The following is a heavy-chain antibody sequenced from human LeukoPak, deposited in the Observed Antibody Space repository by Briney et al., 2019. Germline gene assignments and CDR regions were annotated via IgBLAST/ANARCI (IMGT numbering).Heavy chain of an antibody. CDR3: ARIFYYDSSGYSSGFDY. J-gene: IGHJ4*02. CDR1: GYTFTSYG. Sequence: ASVKVSCKASGYTFTSYGISWVRQAPGQGLEWMGWISAYNGNTNYAQKLQGRVTMTTDTSTSTAYMELRSLRSDDTAVYYCARIFYYDSSGYSSGFDYWGQGALVTVSS. D-gene: IGHD3-22*01. V-gene: IGHV1-18*01. CDR2: ISAYNGNT.